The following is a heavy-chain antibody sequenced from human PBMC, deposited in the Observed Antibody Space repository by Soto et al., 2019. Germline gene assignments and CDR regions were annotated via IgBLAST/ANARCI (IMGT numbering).Heavy chain of an antibody. D-gene: IGHD3-3*01. J-gene: IGHJ4*02. CDR3: ARADDFWSGYYTDAYYFDY. CDR1: GFTFSSYS. V-gene: IGHV3-21*01. CDR2: ISSSSSYI. Sequence: EVQLVESGGGLVKPGGSPRLSCAASGFTFSSYSMNWVRQAPGKGLEWVSSISSSSSYIYYADSVKGRFTISRDNAKNSLYLQMNSLRAEDTAVYYCARADDFWSGYYTDAYYFDYWGQGTLVTVSS.